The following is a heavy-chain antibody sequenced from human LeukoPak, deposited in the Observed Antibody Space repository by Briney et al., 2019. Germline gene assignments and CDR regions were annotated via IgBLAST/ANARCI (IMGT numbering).Heavy chain of an antibody. D-gene: IGHD6-19*01. Sequence: SETLSLTFTVSGGSISSGTYYWSWIRQPAGKGLEWIGRIYTSGSTNYNPSLKSRITISVDTSKNQFSLKLSSVTAADTAVYYCARGGLYSSGWYWFDPWGQGTLVTVSS. CDR2: IYTSGST. J-gene: IGHJ5*02. V-gene: IGHV4-61*02. CDR3: ARGGLYSSGWYWFDP. CDR1: GGSISSGTYY.